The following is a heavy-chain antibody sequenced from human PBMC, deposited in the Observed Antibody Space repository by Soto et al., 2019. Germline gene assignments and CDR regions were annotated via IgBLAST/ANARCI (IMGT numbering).Heavy chain of an antibody. CDR3: AKAPEEVWGHYRQNFFDS. CDR1: GFSFNNYA. CDR2: VTGGGTQT. Sequence: DVQLLESGGNLIQPGGSLRLSCAVSGFSFNNYAMSWVRQTPTKGLEWISSVTGGGTQTFYADSVKGRFTISRDNSKNTLYLQMNNLRGEDTALYYCAKAPEEVWGHYRQNFFDSWGQGNLVIVSS. D-gene: IGHD3-16*02. J-gene: IGHJ5*01. V-gene: IGHV3-23*01.